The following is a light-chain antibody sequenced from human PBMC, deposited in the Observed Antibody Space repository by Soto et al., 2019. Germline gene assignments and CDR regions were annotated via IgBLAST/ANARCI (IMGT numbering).Light chain of an antibody. V-gene: IGLV1-51*01. CDR1: SSNNGNNF. J-gene: IGLJ2*01. CDR3: GAWGGGLSAVA. Sequence: QSVLSQPPSVSAALGQKVTISCSGSSSNNGNNFVSWYQQLPGTAPKLLIYDDNVRPSGVPDRFSGSKSGTSATLGITGLQTGDEADYYCGAWGGGLSAVAFGGGTKLTVL. CDR2: DDN.